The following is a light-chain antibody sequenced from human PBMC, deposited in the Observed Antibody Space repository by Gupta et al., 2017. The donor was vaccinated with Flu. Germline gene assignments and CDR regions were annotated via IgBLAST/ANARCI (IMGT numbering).Light chain of an antibody. CDR3: EAWDNDLSVVV. CDR1: TSNIGNNY. Sequence: KVTMSCSGSTSNIGNNYVSWYQQLPGTAPKLLMYEISKRPSGVPDRFSGSKSGTSATLDITGLQTADEADYFCEAWDNDLSVVVFGGGTKVTVL. V-gene: IGLV1-51*02. CDR2: EIS. J-gene: IGLJ3*02.